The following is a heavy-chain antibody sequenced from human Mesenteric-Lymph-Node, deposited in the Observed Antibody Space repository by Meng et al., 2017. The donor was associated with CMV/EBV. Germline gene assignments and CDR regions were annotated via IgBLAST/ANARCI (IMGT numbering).Heavy chain of an antibody. V-gene: IGHV4-39*07. CDR1: GGSISSSSYY. D-gene: IGHD3-3*01. J-gene: IGHJ5*02. CDR3: ERLWSGGTYGVSPGWFDP. Sequence: GSLRLSCTVSGGSISSSSYYWGWIRQPPGKGLEWIGSIYYSGSTYYNPSLKSRVTISVDTSKNEFSLKLNSVTAADTAVYYCERLWSGGTYGVSPGWFDPWGQGTLVTVSS. CDR2: IYYSGST.